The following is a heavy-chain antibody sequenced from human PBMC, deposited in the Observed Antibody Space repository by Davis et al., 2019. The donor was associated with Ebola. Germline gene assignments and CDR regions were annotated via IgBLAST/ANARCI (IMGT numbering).Heavy chain of an antibody. D-gene: IGHD3-22*01. Sequence: PSETLSLTCAVYGGSFSGYYWSWIRQPPGKGLEWIGEINHSGSTNYNPSLKSRVTISVDTSKNQFSLKLSSVTAADTAVYYCARQYYYDSSGSSNWFDPWGQGTLVTVSS. CDR3: ARQYYYDSSGSSNWFDP. V-gene: IGHV4-34*01. CDR1: GGSFSGYY. J-gene: IGHJ5*02. CDR2: INHSGST.